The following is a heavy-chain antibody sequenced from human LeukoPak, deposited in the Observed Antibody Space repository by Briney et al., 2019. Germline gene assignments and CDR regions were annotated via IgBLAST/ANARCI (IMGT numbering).Heavy chain of an antibody. V-gene: IGHV4-34*01. CDR2: INHSGST. CDR1: GGSFSGYY. D-gene: IGHD6-13*01. CDR3: ARSLQIIAAGYNWFDP. J-gene: IGHJ5*02. Sequence: SETLSLTCAVYGGSFSGYYWSWIRQPPGKGLEWIGEINHSGSTNYNPSLKSRVTISVDTSKNQFSLKLSSVTAADTAVYCCARSLQIIAAGYNWFDPWGQGTLVTVSS.